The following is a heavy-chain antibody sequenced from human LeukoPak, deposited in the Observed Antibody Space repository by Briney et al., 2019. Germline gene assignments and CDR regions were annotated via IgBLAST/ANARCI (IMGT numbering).Heavy chain of an antibody. Sequence: GGSLRLSCAASGFTFSSYSMNWVRQAPGKGLEWVSSISSSSSYIYYADSVKGRFTISRDNAKNTLYLQMNSLRAEDTAVYYCASVRQTSYFDYWGKGTLVTVSS. J-gene: IGHJ4*02. CDR1: GFTFSSYS. CDR2: ISSSSSYI. D-gene: IGHD6-6*01. CDR3: ASVRQTSYFDY. V-gene: IGHV3-21*01.